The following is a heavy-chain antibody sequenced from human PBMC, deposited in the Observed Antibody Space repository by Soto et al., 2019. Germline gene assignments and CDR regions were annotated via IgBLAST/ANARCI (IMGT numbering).Heavy chain of an antibody. Sequence: SETLSLTCSVSGGTISGYYWTWIRQPAGKGLEWIGRIYSSGDTKYNPSLQSRVTMSLDTSNNQFSLRLTSVTAADTAVYYCARGQRFSDWFDPWGQGTLVTVSS. V-gene: IGHV4-4*07. CDR1: GGTISGYY. CDR3: ARGQRFSDWFDP. J-gene: IGHJ5*02. D-gene: IGHD3-3*01. CDR2: IYSSGDT.